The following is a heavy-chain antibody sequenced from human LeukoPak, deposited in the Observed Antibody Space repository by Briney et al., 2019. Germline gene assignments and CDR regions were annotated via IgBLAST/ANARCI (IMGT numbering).Heavy chain of an antibody. CDR2: VGTAGDT. CDR1: GFTFSTYD. Sequence: KAGGSLRLSCAASGFTFSTYDMHWVRQVTGKGLEWVSGVGTAGDTYYPGSVKGRFTISRENAKNSLYLQMNSLRAGDTAVYYCAREGIAVARDAFDIWGQGTMVTVSS. D-gene: IGHD6-19*01. V-gene: IGHV3-13*01. J-gene: IGHJ3*02. CDR3: AREGIAVARDAFDI.